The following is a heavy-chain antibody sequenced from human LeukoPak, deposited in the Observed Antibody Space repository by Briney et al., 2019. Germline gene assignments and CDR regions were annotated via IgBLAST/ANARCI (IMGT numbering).Heavy chain of an antibody. CDR1: GFTFSSYI. Sequence: GGSLRLSCAASGFTFSSYIMNWVRQAPGKGLEWLSSISGSSNNIYYADSVKGRFTISRDNAKNSLYLQMISLTAEDTAVYYCAREGNTVFDFGYWGQGTLVTVSS. D-gene: IGHD3-3*01. CDR3: AREGNTVFDFGY. V-gene: IGHV3-21*01. J-gene: IGHJ4*02. CDR2: ISGSSNNI.